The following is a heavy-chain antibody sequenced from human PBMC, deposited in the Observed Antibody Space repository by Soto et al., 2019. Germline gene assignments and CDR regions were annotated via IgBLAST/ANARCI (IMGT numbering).Heavy chain of an antibody. V-gene: IGHV3-7*04. J-gene: IGHJ4*02. CDR3: AGGVEDAF. D-gene: IGHD2-8*02. Sequence: EVHLVESGGGLVQTGGSLRLSCAIFEFTVSRDWMNWVRQAPGKGLEWMARINQDGSATYYVDSVKGRFTISRDNAKKSLYLQMSSLRPEDTAVYYCAGGVEDAFWGQGTLVTVSS. CDR2: INQDGSAT. CDR1: EFTVSRDW.